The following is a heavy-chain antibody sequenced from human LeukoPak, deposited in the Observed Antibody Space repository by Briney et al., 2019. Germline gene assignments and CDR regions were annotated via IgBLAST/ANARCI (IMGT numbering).Heavy chain of an antibody. V-gene: IGHV3-7*05. CDR2: MDQDGNEI. Sequence: GGSLRLSCAASGFRFSAYWLSWVRHPPGKRLEWVANMDQDGNEIYYVESVKGRFTISRDNAKNSLYLVMNSLRADDTAVYYCARTTSGAADYWGQGTLVTVSS. CDR1: GFRFSAYW. J-gene: IGHJ4*02. CDR3: ARTTSGAADY. D-gene: IGHD7-27*01.